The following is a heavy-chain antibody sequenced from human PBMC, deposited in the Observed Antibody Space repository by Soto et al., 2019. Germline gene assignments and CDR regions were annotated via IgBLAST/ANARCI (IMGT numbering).Heavy chain of an antibody. V-gene: IGHV4-59*01. CDR1: GGSISSYY. D-gene: IGHD4-17*01. CDR3: ARTYGFDAFDI. Sequence: QVQLQESGPGLVKPSETLSLTCTVSGGSISSYYWSWIRQPPGKGLEWIGYIYYSGSTNYNPSLKSRFTLSVXTSKNQFSLKLSSVTAADTAVYYCARTYGFDAFDIWGQGTMVTVSS. J-gene: IGHJ3*02. CDR2: IYYSGST.